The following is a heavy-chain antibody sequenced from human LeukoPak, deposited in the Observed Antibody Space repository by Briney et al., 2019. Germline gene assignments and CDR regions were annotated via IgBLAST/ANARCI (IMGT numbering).Heavy chain of an antibody. CDR3: AREGAGGIAAAGTSAFDI. J-gene: IGHJ3*02. CDR1: GYTFTGYY. D-gene: IGHD6-13*01. CDR2: INPNSGGT. V-gene: IGHV1-2*02. Sequence: ASVKVSCKASGYTFTGYYMHWVRQAPGQGLEWMGWINPNSGGTNYAQKFQGRVTMTRDTSISTAYMELSRPRSDDTAVYYCAREGAGGIAAAGTSAFDIWGQGTMVTVSS.